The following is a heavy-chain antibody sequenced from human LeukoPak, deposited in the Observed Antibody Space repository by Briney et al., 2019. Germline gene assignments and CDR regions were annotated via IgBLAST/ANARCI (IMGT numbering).Heavy chain of an antibody. Sequence: ASVKVSCKASGYTFTSYGISWVRQAPGQGLEWMGWISAYNGNTNYAQKLQGRVTMTTDTSTSTAYTELRSLRSDDTAVYYCARGSTSVRDYYYYGMDVWGKGTTVTVSS. J-gene: IGHJ6*04. CDR3: ARGSTSVRDYYYYGMDV. CDR2: ISAYNGNT. CDR1: GYTFTSYG. V-gene: IGHV1-18*04. D-gene: IGHD2-2*01.